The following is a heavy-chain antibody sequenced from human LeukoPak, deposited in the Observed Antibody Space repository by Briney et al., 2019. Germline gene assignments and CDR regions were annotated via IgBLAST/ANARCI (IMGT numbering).Heavy chain of an antibody. D-gene: IGHD3-3*01. CDR3: ASGVNYFDY. J-gene: IGHJ4*02. CDR2: VWYDESNK. Sequence: PGGSLRLSCAASGFTFRSYDMHWVRQAPGKGLEWVAVVWYDESNKYYVDSVKGRFTISRDNAKKSLYLQMNSLRAEDTAVYYCASGVNYFDYWGQGTLVTVSS. CDR1: GFTFRSYD. V-gene: IGHV3-33*03.